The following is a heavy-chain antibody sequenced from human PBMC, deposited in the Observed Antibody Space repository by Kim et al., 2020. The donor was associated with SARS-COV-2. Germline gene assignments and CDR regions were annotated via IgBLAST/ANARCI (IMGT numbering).Heavy chain of an antibody. V-gene: IGHV3-53*01. D-gene: IGHD5-18*01. CDR3: AREVRIQLPSDYYYGMDV. CDR2: IYSGGST. J-gene: IGHJ6*02. CDR1: GFTVSSNY. Sequence: GGSLRLSCAASGFTVSSNYMSWVRQAPGKGMEWVSVIYSGGSTNYADSVKGRFTISRDNSKNTLYLQMNSRRAEDTAVYYCAREVRIQLPSDYYYGMDVWGQGTTVTVSS.